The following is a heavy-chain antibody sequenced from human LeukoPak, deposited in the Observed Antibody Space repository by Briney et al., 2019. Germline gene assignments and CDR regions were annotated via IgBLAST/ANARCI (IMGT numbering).Heavy chain of an antibody. D-gene: IGHD1-26*01. V-gene: IGHV1-8*03. J-gene: IGHJ3*02. CDR1: GYTFTSYD. CDR2: MNPNSGNT. CDR3: AREGVGASLVGEAAFDI. Sequence: ASVKVSCKASGYTFTSYDINWVRQATGQGLEWMGWMNPNSGNTGYAQKFQGRVTITRNTSISTACMELSSLRSEDTAVYYCAREGVGASLVGEAAFDIWGQGTMVTVSS.